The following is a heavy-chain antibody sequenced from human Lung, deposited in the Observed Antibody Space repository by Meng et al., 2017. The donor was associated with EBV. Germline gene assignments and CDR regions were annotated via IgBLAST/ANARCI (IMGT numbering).Heavy chain of an antibody. D-gene: IGHD4-23*01. CDR2: IYHSGST. V-gene: IGHV4-4*02. CDR1: GGSISSSNW. Sequence: VQLQASGPGLGKPSGTWSLTCAVSGGSISSSNWWSWVRQPPGKGLEWIGEIYHSGSTNYNPSLKSRVTISVGKSKNQFSLKLSSVTAADTAVYYCARARRGGHYFDYWGQGTLVTVSS. CDR3: ARARRGGHYFDY. J-gene: IGHJ4*02.